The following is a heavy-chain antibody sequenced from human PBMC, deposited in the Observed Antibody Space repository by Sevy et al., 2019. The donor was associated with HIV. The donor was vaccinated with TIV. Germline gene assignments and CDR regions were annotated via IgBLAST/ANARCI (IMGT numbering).Heavy chain of an antibody. D-gene: IGHD3-10*01. CDR3: ARGANNLYN. CDR2: IKADGSET. V-gene: IGHV3-7*01. Sequence: GGSLRLSCAASGFTFSIDWMTWVRQAPGKGLEWVAKIKADGSETYSVDSVKGRFSISRDNAKNALYLQMNSLRAEDTDVCYCARGANNLYNWGQGTLVTVSS. J-gene: IGHJ4*02. CDR1: GFTFSIDW.